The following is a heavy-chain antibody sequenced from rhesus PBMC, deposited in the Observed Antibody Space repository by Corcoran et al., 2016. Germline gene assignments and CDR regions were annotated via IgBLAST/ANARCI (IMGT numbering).Heavy chain of an antibody. Sequence: QVQLQESGPGLVKPSETLSLTCAVSGGSISSGYYYWSWIRQPPGKGLEWIGYITYSGSTSNNPSLKSRVTISRDTSKNQFSLKLSSVTAADTAVYYCARAYSWNTPPGGYFEFWGQGALVTVSS. V-gene: IGHV4-122*02. CDR3: ARAYSWNTPPGGYFEF. J-gene: IGHJ1*01. CDR2: ITYSGST. CDR1: GGSISSGYYY. D-gene: IGHD1-20*01.